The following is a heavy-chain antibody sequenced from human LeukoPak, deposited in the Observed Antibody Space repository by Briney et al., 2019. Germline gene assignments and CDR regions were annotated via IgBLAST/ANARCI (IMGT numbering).Heavy chain of an antibody. Sequence: GGSLRLSCVASLFTVSRTTVSWVRQAPGKGLEWVSVIYGGGGTYYADSVKGRFTISRDDSKNTLYLQMNSLRAEDTAVYYCAGGVHNYFDSWGQGALVTVSS. CDR1: LFTVSRTT. CDR2: IYGGGGT. J-gene: IGHJ4*02. CDR3: AGGVHNYFDS. V-gene: IGHV3-66*01. D-gene: IGHD1-1*01.